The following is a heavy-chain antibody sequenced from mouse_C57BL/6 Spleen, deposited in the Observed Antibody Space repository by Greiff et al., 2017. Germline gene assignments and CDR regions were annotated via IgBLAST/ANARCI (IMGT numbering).Heavy chain of an antibody. Sequence: EVHLVESGGDLVKPGGSLKLSCAASGFTFSSYGMSWVRQTPDKRLEWVATISRGGSYPYYPDSVKGRFTISRDNAKNTLYLQLSSLESEDTAIYYCARPSYGYDALFAYWGKGTLVTVSA. CDR1: GFTFSSYG. J-gene: IGHJ3*01. V-gene: IGHV5-6*01. CDR3: ARPSYGYDALFAY. CDR2: ISRGGSYP. D-gene: IGHD2-9*01.